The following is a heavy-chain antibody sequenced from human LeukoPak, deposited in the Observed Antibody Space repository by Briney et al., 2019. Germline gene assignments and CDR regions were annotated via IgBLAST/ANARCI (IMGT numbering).Heavy chain of an antibody. V-gene: IGHV4-59*01. CDR3: ARVMSGGLAAGGYYYYGMDV. Sequence: SETLSLTCTVSGGSISSYYWSWIRQPPGKGLEWIGYIYYSGSTSYNPSLKSRVTISVDTSKNQFSLKLSSVTAADTAVYYCARVMSGGLAAGGYYYYGMDVWGQGTTVTVSS. J-gene: IGHJ6*02. CDR1: GGSISSYY. D-gene: IGHD6-13*01. CDR2: IYYSGST.